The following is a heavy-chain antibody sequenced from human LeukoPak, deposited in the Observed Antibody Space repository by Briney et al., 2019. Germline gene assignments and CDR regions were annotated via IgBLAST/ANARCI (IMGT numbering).Heavy chain of an antibody. V-gene: IGHV1-24*01. J-gene: IGHJ4*02. CDR3: ATVEYSSGWYGEPLDY. CDR1: GYTLTELS. Sequence: GASVKVSCKVTGYTLTELSMHWVRQAPGKGLEWMGGFDPEDGETIYAQKFQGRVTMTEDTSTDTAYMELSSLRSEDTAVYYCATVEYSSGWYGEPLDYWGQGTLVTVSS. CDR2: FDPEDGET. D-gene: IGHD6-19*01.